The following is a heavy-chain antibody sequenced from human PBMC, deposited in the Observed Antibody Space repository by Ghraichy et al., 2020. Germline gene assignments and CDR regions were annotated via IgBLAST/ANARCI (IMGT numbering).Heavy chain of an antibody. CDR2: ISGSGGTT. J-gene: IGHJ6*02. CDR3: AKDSPTYYFDSSTYGGYYYFYGMDV. D-gene: IGHD3-22*01. Sequence: GGSLRLSCAASGFTFSSYAMSWVRQAPGKGLEWVSVISGSGGTTYYPDSVKGRFTISRDNAKNTLYLQMNSLRADDTAVYYCAKDSPTYYFDSSTYGGYYYFYGMDVWGQGTTVTVSS. CDR1: GFTFSSYA. V-gene: IGHV3-23*01.